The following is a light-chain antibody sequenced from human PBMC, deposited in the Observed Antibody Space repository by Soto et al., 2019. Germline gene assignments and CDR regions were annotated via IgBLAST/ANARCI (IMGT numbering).Light chain of an antibody. Sequence: QPVLTQSPSASASLGASVKLTCTLSSGHSSYAIAWHQQQSEKGPRYLMKVNSDGRHKKGDGIPDRFSGSSSGAERYLTISSLQSEDEADYYCQTWGTDIVVFGGGTKLTVL. J-gene: IGLJ3*02. V-gene: IGLV4-69*01. CDR1: SGHSSYA. CDR3: QTWGTDIVV. CDR2: VNSDGRH.